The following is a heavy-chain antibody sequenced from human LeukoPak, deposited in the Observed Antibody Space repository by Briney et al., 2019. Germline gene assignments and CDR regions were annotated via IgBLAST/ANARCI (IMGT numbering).Heavy chain of an antibody. CDR2: IRYDGDSE. Sequence: GGSLRLPCAASGVAMSSYGMLWILQAPGKGLEWVAFIRYDGDSELYADSVKGRFIISRDNCMGTVYLQMNSVGSYCTAIDYCVKDTRSWYMGYYFDYWGQGTLVTVSS. CDR3: VKDTRSWYMGYYFDY. V-gene: IGHV3-30*02. D-gene: IGHD6-13*01. J-gene: IGHJ4*02. CDR1: GVAMSSYG.